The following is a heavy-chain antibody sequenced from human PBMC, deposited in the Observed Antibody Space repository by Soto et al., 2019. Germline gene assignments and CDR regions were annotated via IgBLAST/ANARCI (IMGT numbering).Heavy chain of an antibody. CDR1: GGSISSRDSY. J-gene: IGHJ4*02. D-gene: IGHD3-16*01. Sequence: PSETLSLTCTVSGGSISSRDSYLGWIRQPPGKGLEWIGSFHYSGSTYYNPSLKSRVTISVDTSKNQLSLRVTSVTAADTAVYYCARGFGRSHFDYWGQGTLVTVS. CDR2: FHYSGST. CDR3: ARGFGRSHFDY. V-gene: IGHV4-39*01.